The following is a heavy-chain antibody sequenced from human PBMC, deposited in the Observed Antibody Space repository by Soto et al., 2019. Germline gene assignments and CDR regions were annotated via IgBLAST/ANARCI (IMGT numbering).Heavy chain of an antibody. CDR2: IYYSGST. CDR1: DCYSVDVDYY. J-gene: IGHJ5*02. V-gene: IGHV4-30-4*01. CDR3: ARERPDGSRLDP. Sequence: WTVSDCYSVDVDYYWSWNHQPPGKGLEWIGYIYYSGSTYYNPSLKSRVTISVDTSKSQFSLKLSSVTAADTAVYYCARERPDGSRLDPWGQGTLVTVSS. D-gene: IGHD6-13*01.